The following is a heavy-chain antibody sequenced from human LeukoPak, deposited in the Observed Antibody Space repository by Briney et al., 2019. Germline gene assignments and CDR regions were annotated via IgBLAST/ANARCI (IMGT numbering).Heavy chain of an antibody. CDR3: ARDLLTGTAGY. D-gene: IGHD1-20*01. V-gene: IGHV1-69*05. J-gene: IGHJ4*02. Sequence: SVKVSCKXSGDTFSSDAISWVRQAPGQGLEWMGRIIPIFGTANYAQKFQGRVTITTDESTSTAYMELSSLRSEDTAVYYCARDLLTGTAGYWGQGTLVTVSS. CDR1: GDTFSSDA. CDR2: IIPIFGTA.